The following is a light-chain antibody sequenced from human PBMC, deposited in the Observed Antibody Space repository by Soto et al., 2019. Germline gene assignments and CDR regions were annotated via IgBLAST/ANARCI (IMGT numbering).Light chain of an antibody. CDR1: NSNIGTNY. J-gene: IGLJ1*01. Sequence: QSVLTQPPSASGTPGQTVTISCSGANSNIGTNYVYWYQQLPGTAPRLLIFRNDQRPSGVPDRFSGSKSDTSASLAITGLRSEDDADYYCAAWDANLGACFGTGTKVTVL. CDR3: AAWDANLGAC. V-gene: IGLV1-47*01. CDR2: RND.